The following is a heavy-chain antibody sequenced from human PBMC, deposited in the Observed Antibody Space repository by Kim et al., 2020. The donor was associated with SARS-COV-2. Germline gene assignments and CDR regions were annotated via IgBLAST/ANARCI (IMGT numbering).Heavy chain of an antibody. CDR3: ARDIVRIVRY. V-gene: IGHV3-7*03. J-gene: IGHJ4*02. D-gene: IGHD2-21*01. Sequence: EKPYVDSVKGRFTIYIDNAKNSLYLRMNSLSADDTAVYYCARDIVRIVRYWGQGTLVTVSS. CDR2: EK.